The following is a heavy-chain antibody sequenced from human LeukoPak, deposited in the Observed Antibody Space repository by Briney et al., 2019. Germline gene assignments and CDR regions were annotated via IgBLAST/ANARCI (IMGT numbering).Heavy chain of an antibody. CDR1: GFTFSTYF. V-gene: IGHV3-21*01. Sequence: GGSLRLSCAASGFTFSTYFMNWVRQAPGKGLEWVSSISSASTYIYYADSVKGRFTISRDNAKNSLYLQMNSLRAEDTAAYYCARGLCGGDCYSDWGQGTLVTVSS. D-gene: IGHD2-21*02. CDR3: ARGLCGGDCYSD. J-gene: IGHJ4*02. CDR2: ISSASTYI.